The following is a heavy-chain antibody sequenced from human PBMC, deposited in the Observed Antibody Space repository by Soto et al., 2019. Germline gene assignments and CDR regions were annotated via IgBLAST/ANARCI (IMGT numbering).Heavy chain of an antibody. CDR2: IYYSGST. CDR1: GGSISSGGYY. J-gene: IGHJ3*02. CDR3: ARDRTSLTSSYGNAFDI. Sequence: SETLSLTCTVSGGSISSGGYYWSWIRQHPGKGLEWIGYIYYSGSTYYNPSLKSRVTISVDTPKNQFSLKLSSVTAADTAVYYCARDRTSLTSSYGNAFDIWGQGTMVTVSS. V-gene: IGHV4-31*03. D-gene: IGHD2-2*01.